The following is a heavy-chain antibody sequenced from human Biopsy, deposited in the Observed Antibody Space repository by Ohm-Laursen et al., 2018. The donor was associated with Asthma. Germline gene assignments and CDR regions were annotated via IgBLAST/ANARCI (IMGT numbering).Heavy chain of an antibody. CDR2: ISSSGSTT. D-gene: IGHD6-25*01. Sequence: SLRLSCAASGFSFSDYYMTWMRQAPGKGLEWVSSISSSGSTTYPAESVKGRFTISRDNAQKSLFLQTGSLRAEDTAIYYCARVFESSEWGPFYHFGLDVWGQGTTVAVSS. CDR3: ARVFESSEWGPFYHFGLDV. V-gene: IGHV3-11*01. CDR1: GFSFSDYY. J-gene: IGHJ6*02.